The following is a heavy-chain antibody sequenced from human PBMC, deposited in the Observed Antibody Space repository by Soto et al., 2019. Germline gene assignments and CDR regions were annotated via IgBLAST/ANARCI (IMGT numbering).Heavy chain of an antibody. V-gene: IGHV5-51*01. CDR1: GYSFTSYW. CDR3: ARHYDILTGSLYYYYGMDV. CDR2: IYPGDSDT. D-gene: IGHD3-9*01. Sequence: XESLKISCKGSGYSFTSYWIGWVRQMPGKGLEWMGIIYPGDSDTRYSPSFQGQVTISADKSISTAYLQWSSLKASDTAMYYCARHYDILTGSLYYYYGMDVWGQGTTVTVSS. J-gene: IGHJ6*02.